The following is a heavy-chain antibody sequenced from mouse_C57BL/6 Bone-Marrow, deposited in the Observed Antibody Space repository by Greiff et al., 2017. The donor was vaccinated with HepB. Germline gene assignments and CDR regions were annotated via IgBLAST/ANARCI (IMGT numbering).Heavy chain of an antibody. CDR1: GYTFTSYG. V-gene: IGHV1-81*01. CDR3: AREEYYYGSSEDYFDY. Sequence: QVQLQQSGAELARPGASVKLSCKASGYTFTSYGISWVKQRTGQGLEWIGEIYPRSGNTYYNEKFKGKATLTADKSSSTAYMELRSLTSEDSAVYCCAREEYYYGSSEDYFDYWGQGTTLTVSS. D-gene: IGHD1-1*01. CDR2: IYPRSGNT. J-gene: IGHJ2*01.